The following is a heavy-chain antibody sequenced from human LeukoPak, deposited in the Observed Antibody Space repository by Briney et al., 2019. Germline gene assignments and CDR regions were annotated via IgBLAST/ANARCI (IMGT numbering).Heavy chain of an antibody. D-gene: IGHD3-22*01. CDR2: MNPNSGNT. J-gene: IGHJ5*02. CDR3: ARGLYYYDSSGYLTVFDP. Sequence: GASVKVSCKASGYTFTSYDINWVRQATGQGLEWMGWMNPNSGNTGYAQKFQGGVTMTRNTSISTAYMELSSLRSEDTAVYYCARGLYYYDSSGYLTVFDPWGQGTLVTVSS. V-gene: IGHV1-8*01. CDR1: GYTFTSYD.